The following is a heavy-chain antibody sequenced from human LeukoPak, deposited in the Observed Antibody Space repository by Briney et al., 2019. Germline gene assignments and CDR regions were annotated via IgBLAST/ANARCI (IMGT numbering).Heavy chain of an antibody. J-gene: IGHJ3*02. D-gene: IGHD3-22*01. V-gene: IGHV5-51*01. CDR3: ARQADTMIVVVYAFDI. Sequence: GESLKISCKGSGYSFTSYWIGWVRQMPGKGLEWMGIIYPGDSDTRYSPSFQGQVTISADKSISTAYLQWSSLKASDTAMYYCARQADTMIVVVYAFDIWGQGTMVTVSS. CDR1: GYSFTSYW. CDR2: IYPGDSDT.